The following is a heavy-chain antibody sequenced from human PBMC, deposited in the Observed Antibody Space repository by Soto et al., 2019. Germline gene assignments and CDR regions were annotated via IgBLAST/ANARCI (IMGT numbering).Heavy chain of an antibody. CDR2: IYSGGST. V-gene: IGHV3-53*01. CDR1: GFIVSNTY. D-gene: IGHD6-6*01. Sequence: GGSLRLSCAASGFIVSNTYMSWVRQAPGKGLEWVSVIYSGGSTYYADSVKGRFTISRYNSKNTLYLQMNSLRAEDTAVYYCARVASSSSGFAFDIWGQGTLVTVSS. J-gene: IGHJ3*02. CDR3: ARVASSSSGFAFDI.